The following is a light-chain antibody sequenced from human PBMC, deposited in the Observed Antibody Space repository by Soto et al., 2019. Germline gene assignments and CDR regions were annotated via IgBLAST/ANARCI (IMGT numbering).Light chain of an antibody. V-gene: IGLV2-11*01. J-gene: IGLJ2*01. Sequence: QSALTQPRSVSGSPGQSVTISCTGTSSDVGGYNYVSWYQQHPGNAPKLMIYDVSTRPSGVPDRFSGSKSGNTASLTISGLQAEDEADYHCCSYAGIYTLIFGGGTKLTVL. CDR3: CSYAGIYTLI. CDR2: DVS. CDR1: SSDVGGYNY.